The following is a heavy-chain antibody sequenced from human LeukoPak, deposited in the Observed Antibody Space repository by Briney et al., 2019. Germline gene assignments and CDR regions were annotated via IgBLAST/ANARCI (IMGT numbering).Heavy chain of an antibody. D-gene: IGHD6-19*01. J-gene: IGHJ4*02. Sequence: ASVKVSCKASGYTFTSYDINWVRQATGQGLEWMGWMNPNSGNTGYAQKFQGRVTMTRNTSISTAYMELSSLRSEDTAVYYCARDRTVGSGWYGGVDYWGQGTLVTVSS. V-gene: IGHV1-8*01. CDR1: GYTFTSYD. CDR2: MNPNSGNT. CDR3: ARDRTVGSGWYGGVDY.